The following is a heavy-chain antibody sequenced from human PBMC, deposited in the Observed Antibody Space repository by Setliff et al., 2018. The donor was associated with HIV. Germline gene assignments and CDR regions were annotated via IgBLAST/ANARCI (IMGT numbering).Heavy chain of an antibody. CDR2: IIPMFGTL. CDR3: ARGHSNGYGYSGSYGPFDI. J-gene: IGHJ3*02. Sequence: SVKVSCKASGGTFSSYAINWVRQAPGQGLEWMGGIIPMFGTLNFAQKFQGRVTITTDESTSTAYMELNSLRSEDTAVYYCARGHSNGYGYSGSYGPFDIWGQGTMVTVSS. CDR1: GGTFSSYA. V-gene: IGHV1-69*05. D-gene: IGHD1-26*01.